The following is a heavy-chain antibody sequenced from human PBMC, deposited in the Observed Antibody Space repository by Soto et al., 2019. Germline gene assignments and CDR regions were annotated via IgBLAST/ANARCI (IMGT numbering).Heavy chain of an antibody. CDR2: IYYSGST. CDR1: GGSISSYY. V-gene: IGHV4-59*01. Sequence: SETLSLTCTVSGGSISSYYWSWIRQPPGKGLEWIGYIYYSGSTNYNPSLKSRVTISVDTSKNQFSLKLSSVTAADTAVYYCERVRYSGRQQYYYYMDVWGKGTTVTVSS. J-gene: IGHJ6*03. CDR3: ERVRYSGRQQYYYYMDV. D-gene: IGHD5-12*01.